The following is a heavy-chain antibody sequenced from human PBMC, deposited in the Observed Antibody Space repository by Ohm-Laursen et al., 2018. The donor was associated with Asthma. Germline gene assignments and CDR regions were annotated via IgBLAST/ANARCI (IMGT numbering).Heavy chain of an antibody. Sequence: TLSLTCAVSGGSISSGGYSWSWIRQPPGKGLEWIGYIYHSGSTYYNPSLKSRVTISADRSKNQFSLKLSSVTAADTAVYYCARSLTGGNFDYWGQGTLVTVSS. D-gene: IGHD3-9*01. J-gene: IGHJ4*02. CDR3: ARSLTGGNFDY. CDR1: GGSISSGGYS. CDR2: IYHSGST. V-gene: IGHV4-30-2*01.